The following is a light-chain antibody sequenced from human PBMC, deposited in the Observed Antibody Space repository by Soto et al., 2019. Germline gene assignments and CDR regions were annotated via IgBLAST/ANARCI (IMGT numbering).Light chain of an antibody. CDR3: QQSYSTPRFT. CDR2: AAS. J-gene: IGKJ3*01. Sequence: DIQMTQSPSSLSACVGDRVTITCRASQSISSYLNWYQQKPGKAPKLLIYAASSLQSGVPSRFSGSGSGTDFTLTISSLQPEDFASYYCQQSYSTPRFTFGPGTKVDIK. CDR1: QSISSY. V-gene: IGKV1-39*01.